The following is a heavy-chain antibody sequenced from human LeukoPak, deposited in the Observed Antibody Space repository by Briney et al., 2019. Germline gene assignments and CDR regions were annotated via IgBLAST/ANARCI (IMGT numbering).Heavy chain of an antibody. D-gene: IGHD5-18*01. V-gene: IGHV4-59*12. CDR2: IYYSGST. CDR1: GGSISSYY. CDR3: ASPRGYSYGFDY. J-gene: IGHJ4*02. Sequence: SETLSLTCTVSGGSISSYYWSWIRQPPRKGLEWIGYIYYSGSTNYNPSLKSRVTISVDTSKNQFSLKLSSVTAADTAVYYCASPRGYSYGFDYWGQGTLVTVSS.